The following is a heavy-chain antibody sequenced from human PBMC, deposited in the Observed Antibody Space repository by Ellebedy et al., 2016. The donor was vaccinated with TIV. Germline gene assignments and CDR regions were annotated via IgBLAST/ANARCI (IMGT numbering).Heavy chain of an antibody. Sequence: GESLKISXAASGFTFSSYGMHWVRQAPGKGLEWVAVISYDGSNNYYADSVKGRFTISRDNSKNTLYLQMNSLRAEDTAVYYCTKAANRNTYAIFDSWGQGTLVTVSS. D-gene: IGHD2/OR15-2a*01. CDR2: ISYDGSNN. J-gene: IGHJ4*02. CDR1: GFTFSSYG. V-gene: IGHV3-30*18. CDR3: TKAANRNTYAIFDS.